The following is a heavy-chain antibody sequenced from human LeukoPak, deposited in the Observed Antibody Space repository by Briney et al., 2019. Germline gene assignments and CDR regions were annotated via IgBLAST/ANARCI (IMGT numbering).Heavy chain of an antibody. V-gene: IGHV1-18*01. CDR3: ARTYCSSTSCYNEGFVFGWFDP. CDR1: GYTFTSYG. D-gene: IGHD2-2*01. J-gene: IGHJ5*02. Sequence: GASVKVSCKASGYTFTSYGISWVRQAPGQGLEWMGWISAYNGNTNYAQKLQGRVTMNTDTSTSTAYMELRSLRSDDTAVYYCARTYCSSTSCYNEGFVFGWFDPWGQGTLVTVSS. CDR2: ISAYNGNT.